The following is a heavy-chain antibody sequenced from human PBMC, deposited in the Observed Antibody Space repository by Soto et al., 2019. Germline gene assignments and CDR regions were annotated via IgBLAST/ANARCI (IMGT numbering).Heavy chain of an antibody. CDR1: GGSISSYY. CDR3: ARAPPSSSYPFDP. Sequence: LETLSLTCTVSGGSISSYYWSWIRQPPGKGLEWIGYIYYSGSTNYNPSLKSRVTISVDTSKNQFSLKLSSVTAADTAVYYCARAPPSSSYPFDPWGQGTLVTVSS. D-gene: IGHD6-13*01. V-gene: IGHV4-59*01. CDR2: IYYSGST. J-gene: IGHJ5*02.